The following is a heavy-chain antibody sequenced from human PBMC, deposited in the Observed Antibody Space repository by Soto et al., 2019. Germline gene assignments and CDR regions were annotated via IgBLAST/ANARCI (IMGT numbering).Heavy chain of an antibody. D-gene: IGHD1-1*01. Sequence: GGSVRLSFACSCFIVMASFVMWVRQAPGKGLEWVSLIYTDERTFYGDSVKGRFTISRDDSKNTVFLQMNSLRAEDTAVYYCARDPATTPDQAMDVWGQGTTVTVSS. CDR1: CFIVMASF. J-gene: IGHJ6*02. CDR2: IYTDERT. V-gene: IGHV3-53*01. CDR3: ARDPATTPDQAMDV.